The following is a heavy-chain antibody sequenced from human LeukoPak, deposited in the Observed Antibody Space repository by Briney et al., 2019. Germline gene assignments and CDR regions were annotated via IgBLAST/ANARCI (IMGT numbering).Heavy chain of an antibody. V-gene: IGHV4-34*01. CDR2: INHSGST. Sequence: SETLSLTCVVYGGSFSGYYWSWIRQPPGKGLEWIGEINHSGSTNYNPSLKSRVTILLDTSKNQFSLKLSSVTAADTAVYYCASQQGWLFDYWGQGTLVTVSS. CDR3: ASQQGWLFDY. D-gene: IGHD5-12*01. J-gene: IGHJ4*02. CDR1: GGSFSGYY.